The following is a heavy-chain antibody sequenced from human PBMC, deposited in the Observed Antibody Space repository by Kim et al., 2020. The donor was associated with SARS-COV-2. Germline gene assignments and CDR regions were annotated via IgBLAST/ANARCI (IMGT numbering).Heavy chain of an antibody. CDR1: GGSISSSNW. CDR3: ARRLYCTNGVCYPKYWYFDL. Sequence: SETLSLTCAVSGGSISSSNWWSWVRQPPGKGLEWIGEIYHSGSTNYNPSLKSRVTISVDKSKNQLSLKLSSVTAADTAVYYCARRLYCTNGVCYPKYWYFDLWGRGTLVTVSS. V-gene: IGHV4-4*02. CDR2: IYHSGST. J-gene: IGHJ2*01. D-gene: IGHD2-8*01.